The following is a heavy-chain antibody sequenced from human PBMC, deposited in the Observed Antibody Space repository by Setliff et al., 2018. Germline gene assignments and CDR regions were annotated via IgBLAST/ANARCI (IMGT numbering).Heavy chain of an antibody. D-gene: IGHD2-2*01. Sequence: GASVKVSCKASGYTFTTYAIHWLRQAPGQRPEWMGWIDTGNGKTRYLQKLQGRVTITMDTSATTAYMELRSLQSEDTAVYYCARDRKEIVVKPPAASLDYWGQGTQVTVSS. J-gene: IGHJ4*02. CDR1: GYTFTTYA. V-gene: IGHV1-3*04. CDR2: IDTGNGKT. CDR3: ARDRKEIVVKPPAASLDY.